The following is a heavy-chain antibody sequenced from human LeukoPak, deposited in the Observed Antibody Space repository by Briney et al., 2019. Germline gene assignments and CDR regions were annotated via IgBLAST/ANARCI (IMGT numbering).Heavy chain of an antibody. D-gene: IGHD3-10*01. J-gene: IGHJ5*02. V-gene: IGHV1-8*01. Sequence: ASVKVSCKASGYTFTTYDINWVRQVTGQGLEWMGWMNPNSGNTGYAQKIQGRVTMTRNTSINTAYMELSSLRSEDTAVYYCARGPSRDYGSGSSWFDHWGQGTLVTVSS. CDR3: ARGPSRDYGSGSSWFDH. CDR2: MNPNSGNT. CDR1: GYTFTTYD.